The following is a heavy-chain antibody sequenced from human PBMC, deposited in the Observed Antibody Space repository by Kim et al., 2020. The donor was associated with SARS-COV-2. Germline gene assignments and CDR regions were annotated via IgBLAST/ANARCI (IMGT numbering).Heavy chain of an antibody. J-gene: IGHJ6*02. CDR2: INAGNGNT. CDR3: ARGDYYGSGRSSGLKYYYYYYGMDV. CDR1: GYTFTSYA. D-gene: IGHD3-10*01. Sequence: ASVTVSCQASGYTFTSYAMHWVRQAPGQRLEWMGWINAGNGNTKYSQKFQGRVTITRDTSASTAYMELSSLRSEDTAVYYCARGDYYGSGRSSGLKYYYYYYGMDVWGQGTTVTVSS. V-gene: IGHV1-3*01.